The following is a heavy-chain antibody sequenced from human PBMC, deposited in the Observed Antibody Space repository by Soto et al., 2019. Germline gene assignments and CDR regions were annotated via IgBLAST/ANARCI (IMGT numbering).Heavy chain of an antibody. J-gene: IGHJ6*02. D-gene: IGHD3-10*01. Sequence: QVQLVQSGAEVKKPGSSVKVSCKASGGTFSSYTISWVRQAPGQGLEWMGRIIPILGIANYAQKFQGRVTITADKSTSTAYMELSSLRSEDTAAYYCARTDGSVPVGMDVWGQGTTVTVSS. CDR1: GGTFSSYT. V-gene: IGHV1-69*02. CDR2: IIPILGIA. CDR3: ARTDGSVPVGMDV.